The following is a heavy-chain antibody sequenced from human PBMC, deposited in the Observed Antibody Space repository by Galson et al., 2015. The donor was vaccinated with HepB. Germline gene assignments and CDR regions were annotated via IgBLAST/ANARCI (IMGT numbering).Heavy chain of an antibody. D-gene: IGHD1-26*01. J-gene: IGHJ4*02. CDR3: ARDGREWELRGFFDY. CDR1: GFTFSSYG. CDR2: IWYDGSNK. Sequence: SLRLSCAASGFTFSSYGMHWVRQAPGKGLEWVAVIWYDGSNKYYADSVKGRFTISRDNSKNTLYLQMNSLRAEDTAVYYCARDGREWELRGFFDYWGQGTLVTVSS. V-gene: IGHV3-33*01.